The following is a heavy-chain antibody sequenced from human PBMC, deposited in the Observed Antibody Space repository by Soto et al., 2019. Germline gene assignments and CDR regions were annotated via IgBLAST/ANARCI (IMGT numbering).Heavy chain of an antibody. J-gene: IGHJ3*02. CDR1: GGSISSTTYY. D-gene: IGHD3-3*01. Sequence: QLQLQESGPGLLQPSETLSLTCTVSGGSISSTTYYWAWIRLPPGKGLQWIGTTSSYGGGYSNPSLTRRVTMSVDTSTNQYSLKLDSVTAADTAVYYCARIPTANFYDRATFDIWGQGTMVTVSS. CDR2: TSSYGGG. V-gene: IGHV4-39*01. CDR3: ARIPTANFYDRATFDI.